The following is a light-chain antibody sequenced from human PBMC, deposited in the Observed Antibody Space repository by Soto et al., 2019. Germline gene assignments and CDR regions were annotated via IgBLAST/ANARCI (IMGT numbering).Light chain of an antibody. V-gene: IGKV1-39*01. Sequence: DIQMTQSPSSLSASLGDRVTITCRASRSIGNYLNWYQQKPESAPKLLIYLTSSLQSGVPSRFSGSGSGTDFTLTISSLQPEDFATYYCQQSYSTPYSFAQGTKLEIK. J-gene: IGKJ2*01. CDR3: QQSYSTPYS. CDR2: LTS. CDR1: RSIGNY.